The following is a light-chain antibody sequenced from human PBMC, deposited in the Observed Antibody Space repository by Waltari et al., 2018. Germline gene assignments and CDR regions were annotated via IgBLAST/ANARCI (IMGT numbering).Light chain of an antibody. CDR3: QRRGHWPPGAT. J-gene: IGKJ3*01. Sequence: EIVLTQSPATLSLSPGERATLSCRASQSVSRYLAWYQQKPGQAPRLLIYDASNRATGIPARFSGNGSGTDFTLTISSLEPEDFAVYYCQRRGHWPPGATFGPGTRVDIK. CDR2: DAS. CDR1: QSVSRY. V-gene: IGKV3-11*01.